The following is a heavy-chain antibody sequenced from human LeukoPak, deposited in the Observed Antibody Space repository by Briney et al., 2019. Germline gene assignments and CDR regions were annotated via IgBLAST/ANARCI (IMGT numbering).Heavy chain of an antibody. CDR1: GFTFSSYA. D-gene: IGHD2-2*01. J-gene: IGHJ2*01. CDR3: ARAPSSTRPGWYFDL. CDR2: ISGSGGST. V-gene: IGHV3-23*01. Sequence: GGSLRLSCAASGFTFSSYAMSWVRQAPGKGLEWVSSISGSGGSTYYADSVKGRFTISRDNAKNSLYLQMNSLRAEDTAVYYCARAPSSTRPGWYFDLWGRGTLVTVSS.